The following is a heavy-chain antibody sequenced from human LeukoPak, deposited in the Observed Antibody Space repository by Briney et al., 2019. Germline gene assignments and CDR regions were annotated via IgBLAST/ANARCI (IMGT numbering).Heavy chain of an antibody. V-gene: IGHV3-74*01. CDR3: ARALYYFDY. CDR2: IHGDGRTT. J-gene: IGHJ4*02. CDR1: GFTFSSYW. Sequence: GGSLRLSCAASGFTFSSYWIHWVRQVPGKGLVWVSRIHGDGRTTTYADSVKGRFTISRDNSKNTLYLQMNSLRAEDTAVYYCARALYYFDYWGQGALVTVSS.